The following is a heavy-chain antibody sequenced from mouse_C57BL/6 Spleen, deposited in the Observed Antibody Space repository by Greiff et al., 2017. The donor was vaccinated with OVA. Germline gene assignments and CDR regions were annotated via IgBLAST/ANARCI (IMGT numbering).Heavy chain of an antibody. V-gene: IGHV1-47*01. D-gene: IGHD1-1*01. J-gene: IGHJ1*03. CDR2: FHPYNDDT. CDR1: GYTFTTYP. Sequence: VKLQESGAELVKPGASVKMSCKASGYTFTTYPIEWMKQNHGKSLEWIGNFHPYNDDTKYNEKFKGKATLTVEKSSSTVYLELSRLTSDDSAVYYCARGTTVVADWYFDVWGTGTTVTVSS. CDR3: ARGTTVVADWYFDV.